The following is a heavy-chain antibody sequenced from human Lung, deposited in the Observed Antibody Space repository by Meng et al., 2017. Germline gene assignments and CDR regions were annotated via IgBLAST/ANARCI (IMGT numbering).Heavy chain of an antibody. D-gene: IGHD1/OR15-1a*01. J-gene: IGHJ2*01. V-gene: IGHV4-34*01. CDR1: GGSFSGYY. CDR2: INHSGSN. Sequence: QMQLQQWGAGRLKPSESLSLTFAVYGGSFSGYYWSWIRQPPGKGLEWIWEINHSGSNNYNPSLKSRVTISVDTSKNQFSLKLSYVTAADTAVYYCARPKQANWYFDLWGRGTLVTVSS. CDR3: ARPKQANWYFDL.